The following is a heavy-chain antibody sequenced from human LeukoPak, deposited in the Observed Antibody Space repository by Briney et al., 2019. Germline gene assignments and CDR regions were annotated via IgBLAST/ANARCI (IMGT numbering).Heavy chain of an antibody. CDR2: IWSHGNTK. V-gene: IGHV3-33*08. CDR1: GLTFDDYA. Sequence: GGSLRLSCAASGLTFDDYAMHWVRQAPGKGLEWVAVIWSHGNTKKYADSVTGRFTISRDNSKNTLYLEMNTLRAEDTAVYYCARDDDYDDHNTFDMWGHGTMVTVSS. J-gene: IGHJ3*02. CDR3: ARDDDYDDHNTFDM. D-gene: IGHD4-17*01.